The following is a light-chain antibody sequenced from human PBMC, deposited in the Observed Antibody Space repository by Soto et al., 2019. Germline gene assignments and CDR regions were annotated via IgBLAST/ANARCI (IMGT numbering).Light chain of an antibody. J-gene: IGKJ5*01. CDR1: QSISSW. CDR2: DAS. Sequence: DIQMTQSPSTLSAYVGDSVTITWRASQSISSWLAWYQQKQGKAPKLLIYDASSLESGVPSRFSGSGSGTEFTLTISRLQPDDFETYYCQQYNSYPITFGQGTRLEI. V-gene: IGKV1-5*01. CDR3: QQYNSYPIT.